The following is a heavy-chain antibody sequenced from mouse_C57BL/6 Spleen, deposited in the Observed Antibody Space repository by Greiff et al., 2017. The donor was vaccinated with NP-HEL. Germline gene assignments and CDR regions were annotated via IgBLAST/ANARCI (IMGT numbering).Heavy chain of an antibody. D-gene: IGHD1-2*01. V-gene: IGHV3-1*01. CDR1: GYSITSGYD. CDR3: ARGDDGVNYFDY. CDR2: ISYSGST. Sequence: VQLKESGPGMVKPSQSLSLTCTVTGYSITSGYDWHWIRHFPGNKLEWMGYISYSGSTNYNPSLKSRISITHDTSKNHFFLKLNSVTTEDTATYYCARGDDGVNYFDYWGQGTTLTVSS. J-gene: IGHJ2*01.